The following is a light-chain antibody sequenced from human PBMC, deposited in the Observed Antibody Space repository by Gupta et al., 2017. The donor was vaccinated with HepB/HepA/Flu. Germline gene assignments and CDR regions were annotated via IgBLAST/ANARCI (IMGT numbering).Light chain of an antibody. Sequence: DIQMTQSPSSLSASVGDRVTITCRASQSISSYLNWYQQKPGKAPKLLIYAASRLQSGIPSRFSGSGSGTDFTLTISSLQPEDFATYYCQQCDSTPLTFGGGTKVEIK. CDR1: QSISSY. CDR3: QQCDSTPLT. CDR2: AAS. V-gene: IGKV1-39*01. J-gene: IGKJ4*01.